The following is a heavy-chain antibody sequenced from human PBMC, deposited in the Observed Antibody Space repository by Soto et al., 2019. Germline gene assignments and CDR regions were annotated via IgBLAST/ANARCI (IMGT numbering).Heavy chain of an antibody. J-gene: IGHJ4*02. CDR3: ARESEDLTSNFDY. Sequence: LRLSCAASGFTFTRYSMNWVRQAPGKGLEWVSSISSTTNYIYYGDSMKGRFTISRDNAKNSLYLEMNSLRAEDTAVYYCARESEDLTSNFDYWGQGAMVTVS. CDR2: ISSTTNYI. V-gene: IGHV3-21*06. CDR1: GFTFTRYS.